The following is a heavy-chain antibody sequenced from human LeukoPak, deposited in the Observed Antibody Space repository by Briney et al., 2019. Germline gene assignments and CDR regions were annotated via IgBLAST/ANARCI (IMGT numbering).Heavy chain of an antibody. CDR1: GFTFSSYE. CDR2: ISSSGSTI. D-gene: IGHD3-10*01. V-gene: IGHV3-48*03. J-gene: IGHJ3*02. CDR3: ARESSVRGDAFDI. Sequence: SGGSLRLSCAASGFTFSSYEMNWVRQAPGKGLEWVSYISSSGSTIYYADSVKGRFTISRDNAKNSLYLQMNSLRAEDTAVYYCARESSVRGDAFDIWGQGTMVTVSS.